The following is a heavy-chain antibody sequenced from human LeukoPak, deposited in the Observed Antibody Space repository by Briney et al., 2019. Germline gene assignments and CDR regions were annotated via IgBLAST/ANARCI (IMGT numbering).Heavy chain of an antibody. V-gene: IGHV4-59*01. CDR2: IHYSGKA. D-gene: IGHD3-16*01. CDR1: GGSISGYY. Sequence: SETLSLTCTVSGGSISGYYWTWIRQPPGKGLEWIGQIHYSGKADYNPSLRSRITISVDTSKNQMSLKLRSVTAADTAVYYCARFGVYYDMGVWGQGTTVTVS. CDR3: ARFGVYYDMGV. J-gene: IGHJ6*02.